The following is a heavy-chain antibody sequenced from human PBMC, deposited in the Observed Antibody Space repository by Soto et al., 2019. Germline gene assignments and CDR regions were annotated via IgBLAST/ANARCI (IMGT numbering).Heavy chain of an antibody. D-gene: IGHD1-26*01. J-gene: IGHJ5*02. CDR1: GFTFSSYY. Sequence: GSLRLSCAVSGFTFSSYYMHWVRQAPGKGLEWVALISYDGSNIYYADSVKGRFTISGDNSKNTLYLQMNSLRAEDTAVYYCVKDLVGRGDLWGQGTLVTVSS. V-gene: IGHV3-30*18. CDR3: VKDLVGRGDL. CDR2: ISYDGSNI.